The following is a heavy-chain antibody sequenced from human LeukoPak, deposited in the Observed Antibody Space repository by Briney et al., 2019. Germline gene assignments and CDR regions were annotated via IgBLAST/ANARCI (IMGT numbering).Heavy chain of an antibody. CDR2: IYGSGKIT. CDR3: AKAGHNWNYDFFSYGADV. D-gene: IGHD1-7*01. CDR1: GFTFSSYA. Sequence: GGSLRLSCAASGFTFSSYALNWVRQAPGKGLEWVSTIYGSGKITKYADSVKGRFTISRDNSKNTLFRQMISLRAEDTAVYYCAKAGHNWNYDFFSYGADVWGQGTTVTVSS. V-gene: IGHV3-23*05. J-gene: IGHJ6*02.